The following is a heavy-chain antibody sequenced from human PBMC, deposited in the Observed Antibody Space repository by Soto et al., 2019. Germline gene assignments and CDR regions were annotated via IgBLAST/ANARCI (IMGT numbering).Heavy chain of an antibody. V-gene: IGHV4-59*01. Sequence: QVQLQESGPGLVKPSETLSLTCTVPGGSISSDYWSWIRQPPGKGLEWIGYIYYSGSTNYNPSLKSRVTISVGTSKNQFSLKLSSVTAADTAVYYCARGRGGWFINQLLNAFDIWGQGTMVTVSS. CDR3: ARGRGGWFINQLLNAFDI. D-gene: IGHD2-2*01. J-gene: IGHJ3*02. CDR1: GGSISSDY. CDR2: IYYSGST.